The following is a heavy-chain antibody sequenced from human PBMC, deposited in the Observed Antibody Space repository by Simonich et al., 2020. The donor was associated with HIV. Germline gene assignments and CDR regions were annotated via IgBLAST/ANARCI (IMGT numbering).Heavy chain of an antibody. V-gene: IGHV3-74*01. CDR1: GFTFSSYW. CDR2: ISRYGRST. Sequence: EVQLVESGGALVQPGGSLRLSFAASGFTFSSYWLHWVRQAQGKGLVWCTLISRYGRSTSYAASVKGRFTISRDNAKNTLYLQMNSLRAEDTGVYYCARASGFDPWGQGTLVTVSS. CDR3: ARASGFDP. J-gene: IGHJ5*02.